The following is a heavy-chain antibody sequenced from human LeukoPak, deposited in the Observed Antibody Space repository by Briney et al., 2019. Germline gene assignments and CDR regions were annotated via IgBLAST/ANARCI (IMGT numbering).Heavy chain of an antibody. CDR1: GFTFNRRG. Sequence: GGSLRLSCAASGFTFNRRGMHWVRQAPGKGLEWVAFIRYDGGETFYADFVKGRFTISRDNSKNTLSLQLNTLRPEDTALYYCARGPTTVTTRSLQTPLTSWGQGTLVTVSS. CDR2: IRYDGGET. D-gene: IGHD4-17*01. J-gene: IGHJ5*02. V-gene: IGHV3-30*02. CDR3: ARGPTTVTTRSLQTPLTS.